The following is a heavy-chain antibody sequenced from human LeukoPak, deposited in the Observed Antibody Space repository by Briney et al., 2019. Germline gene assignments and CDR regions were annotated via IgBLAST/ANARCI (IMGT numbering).Heavy chain of an antibody. CDR3: ARGEYRYGPVDY. CDR1: GSTFNRYW. CDR2: IKEDGSKK. Sequence: GGSLRLSCAASGSTFNRYWMSWVRQAPGKGLEWVANIKEDGSKKEYVDSVKGRFTISRDNAKNSLYLQMDSLRAEDTAVYYCARGEYRYGPVDYWGQGTLVTVSS. J-gene: IGHJ4*02. D-gene: IGHD5-18*01. V-gene: IGHV3-7*01.